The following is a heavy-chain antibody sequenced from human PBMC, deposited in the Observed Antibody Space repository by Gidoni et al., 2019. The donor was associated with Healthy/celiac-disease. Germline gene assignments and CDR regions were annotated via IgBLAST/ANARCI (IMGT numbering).Heavy chain of an antibody. J-gene: IGHJ5*02. CDR3: AHRRRVGDCSSTSCYVPWFDP. Sequence: QITLKESGHTLVKPTQTLTLPCTFSGFSLSTSGVGVGWIRQPPGKALEWLALIYWDDDKGYSPSLKSRLTITKDTSKNQVVPTMTNMDPVDTATYYCAHRRRVGDCSSTSCYVPWFDPWGQGTLVTVSS. D-gene: IGHD2-2*01. V-gene: IGHV2-5*02. CDR1: GFSLSTSGVG. CDR2: IYWDDDK.